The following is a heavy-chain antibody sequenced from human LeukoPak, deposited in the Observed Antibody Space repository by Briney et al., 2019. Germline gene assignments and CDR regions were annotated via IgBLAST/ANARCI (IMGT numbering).Heavy chain of an antibody. CDR1: GFTFDDYG. CDR3: ARGGPTYYDILTGYYYDDAFDI. J-gene: IGHJ3*02. V-gene: IGHV3-20*04. D-gene: IGHD3-9*01. CDR2: INWNGGST. Sequence: SGGSLRLSCAAPGFTFDDYGMSWVRQAPGKGLEWVSGINWNGGSTGYADSVKGRFTTSRDNAKNSLYLQMNSLRAEDTALYYCARGGPTYYDILTGYYYDDAFDIWGQGTMVTVSS.